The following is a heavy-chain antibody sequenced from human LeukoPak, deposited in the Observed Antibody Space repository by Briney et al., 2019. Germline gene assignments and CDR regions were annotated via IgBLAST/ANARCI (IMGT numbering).Heavy chain of an antibody. CDR1: GDSVSSNSAA. CDR2: TYYRSKWYN. V-gene: IGHV6-1*01. CDR3: ARSLLGAVAGTIAYFGY. Sequence: SQTLSLTCAISGDSVSSNSAAWNWIRQSPSRGLEWLGRTYYRSKWYNDYAVSAKSRITINPDTSKNQLSLQLNSVTPEDTAVYYCARSLLGAVAGTIAYFGYWGQGTLVTVSS. J-gene: IGHJ4*02. D-gene: IGHD6-19*01.